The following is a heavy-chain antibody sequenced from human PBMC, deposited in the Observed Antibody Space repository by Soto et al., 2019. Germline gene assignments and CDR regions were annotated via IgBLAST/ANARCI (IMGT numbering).Heavy chain of an antibody. CDR3: ARRGYDILTGYYNYYYMDV. CDR1: GGSISSYF. CDR2: IYYSGST. Sequence: SETLSLTCTVSGGSISSYFWSWIRQPPGKGLEWIGYIYYSGSTNYNPSLKSRVTISVDTSKNQFSLKLSSVTAADTAVYYCARRGYDILTGYYNYYYMDVWGKGTTVTVSS. V-gene: IGHV4-59*08. J-gene: IGHJ6*03. D-gene: IGHD3-9*01.